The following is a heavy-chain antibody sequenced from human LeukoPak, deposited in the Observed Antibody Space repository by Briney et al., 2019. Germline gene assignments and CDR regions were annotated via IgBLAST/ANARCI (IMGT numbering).Heavy chain of an antibody. J-gene: IGHJ5*02. Sequence: PGGSLRLSCAASGFTFSDYYMSWIRQAPGKGLEWISYIGSSGYDINNADSVKGRFTISRDNAKNSLYLQMYSLRSEDTAVYYCARLYDFWSGYYHLYNWFDPWGQGTLVTVSS. V-gene: IGHV3-11*01. CDR2: IGSSGYDI. D-gene: IGHD3-3*01. CDR1: GFTFSDYY. CDR3: ARLYDFWSGYYHLYNWFDP.